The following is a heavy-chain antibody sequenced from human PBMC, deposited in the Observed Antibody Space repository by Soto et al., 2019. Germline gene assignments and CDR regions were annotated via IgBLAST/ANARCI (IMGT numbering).Heavy chain of an antibody. J-gene: IGHJ3*02. V-gene: IGHV1-69*08. CDR1: GGTFSSYT. CDR3: ARRPYDSSGLVDAFDI. Sequence: SVKVSCKASGGTFSSYTISWVRQAPGQGLEWMGRIIPILGTANYAQKFQGRVTITADESTSTAYMELSSLRSEDTAVYYCARRPYDSSGLVDAFDIWGQGTMVTVSS. CDR2: IIPILGTA. D-gene: IGHD3-22*01.